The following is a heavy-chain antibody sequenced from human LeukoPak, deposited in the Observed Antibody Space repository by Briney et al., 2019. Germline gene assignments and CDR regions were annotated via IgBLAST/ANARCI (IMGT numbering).Heavy chain of an antibody. V-gene: IGHV1-8*01. CDR3: ARLGTYSSGWPILGY. D-gene: IGHD6-19*01. Sequence: RRASVKVSCKASGYTFTSYDINWVRQATGQGLEWMGWMNPNSGSTGYAQKFQGRVTMTRNTSISTAYMELSSLRSEDTAVYYCARLGTYSSGWPILGYWGQGTLVTVSS. J-gene: IGHJ4*02. CDR2: MNPNSGST. CDR1: GYTFTSYD.